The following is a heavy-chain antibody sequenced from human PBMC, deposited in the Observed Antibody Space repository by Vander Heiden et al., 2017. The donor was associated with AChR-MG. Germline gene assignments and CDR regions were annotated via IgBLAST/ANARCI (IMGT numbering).Heavy chain of an antibody. J-gene: IGHJ6*02. V-gene: IGHV3-48*02. CDR2: ITGSSSPI. D-gene: IGHD1-26*01. CDR3: ASHSGGQGRSYYGMDV. Sequence: GRLVEPGGGLVQPGGSLRLAWAASGFTFSSYSMNWVRQAPGKGLEWVSYITGSSSPIYYADSVKGRFTISRDNVKNSLYLQMNSLRDEDTAVYYCASHSGGQGRSYYGMDVWGQGTTVTVSS. CDR1: GFTFSSYS.